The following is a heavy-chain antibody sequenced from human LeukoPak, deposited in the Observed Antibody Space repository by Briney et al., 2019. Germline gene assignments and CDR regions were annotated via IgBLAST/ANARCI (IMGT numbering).Heavy chain of an antibody. Sequence: PGGSLRLSCAASGFTFSSYSMNWVRQARGKGLEWVSYISSSSSTIYYADSVKGRFTISRDNAKNSLYLQMNSLRAEDTALYYCAKDFGDFLTGYHGDWGQGTLVTVSS. V-gene: IGHV3-48*04. CDR2: ISSSSSTI. CDR3: AKDFGDFLTGYHGD. J-gene: IGHJ4*02. CDR1: GFTFSSYS. D-gene: IGHD3-9*01.